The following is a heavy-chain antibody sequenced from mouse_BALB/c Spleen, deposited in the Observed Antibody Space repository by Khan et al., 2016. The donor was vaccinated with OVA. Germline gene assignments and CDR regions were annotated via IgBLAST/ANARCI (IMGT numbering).Heavy chain of an antibody. CDR2: INTYTGEP. CDR3: ASGGYWYFDV. J-gene: IGHJ1*01. Sequence: QIQLVQSGPELKKPGETVKISCKASGYTFTNYGMNWVKQAPGKGLKWMGWINTYTGEPTYTDDFKGRFAFSLVTSASTAYLQINNLKNEDMATYFCASGGYWYFDVWGAGTTVTVSS. D-gene: IGHD1-1*02. CDR1: GYTFTNYG. V-gene: IGHV9-1*02.